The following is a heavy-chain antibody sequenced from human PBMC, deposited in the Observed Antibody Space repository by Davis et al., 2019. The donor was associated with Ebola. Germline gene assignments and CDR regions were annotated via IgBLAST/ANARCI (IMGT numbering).Heavy chain of an antibody. Sequence: AASVKVSCKASGYTLTSYGISWVRQAPGQGLEWMGWISAYNGNTNYAQKLQGRVTITRDTSASTAYMELSSLRSEDTAVYYCARQAFMDVWGQGTTVTVSS. V-gene: IGHV1-18*01. CDR1: GYTLTSYG. CDR3: ARQAFMDV. CDR2: ISAYNGNT. J-gene: IGHJ6*02.